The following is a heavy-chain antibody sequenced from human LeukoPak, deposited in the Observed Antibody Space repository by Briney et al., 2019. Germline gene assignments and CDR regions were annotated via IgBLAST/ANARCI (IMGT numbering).Heavy chain of an antibody. J-gene: IGHJ4*02. Sequence: SETLSLTCAVYGFSFSGYYWSWIRQPPGKGLEWIGEINHSGRTNYNPSLKSRVTISVGTSKNQFCLKLSSVTAADTAVYYCARRTTVTIPFGYWGQGTLVTVSS. V-gene: IGHV4-34*01. CDR3: ARRTTVTIPFGY. D-gene: IGHD4-11*01. CDR1: GFSFSGYY. CDR2: INHSGRT.